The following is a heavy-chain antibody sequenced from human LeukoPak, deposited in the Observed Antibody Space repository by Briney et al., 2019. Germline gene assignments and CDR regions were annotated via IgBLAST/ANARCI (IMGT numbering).Heavy chain of an antibody. V-gene: IGHV1-69*13. D-gene: IGHD2-2*01. Sequence: ASVKVSCKASGGTFSSYAISWVRQAPGQGLEWMGGIIPIFGTANYAQKFQGRVTITADESTSTAYMELSSLRSEDTAVYYCARDPELRVVPAAPRYYGMDDWGQGTTVTVSS. CDR1: GGTFSSYA. J-gene: IGHJ6*02. CDR2: IIPIFGTA. CDR3: ARDPELRVVPAAPRYYGMDD.